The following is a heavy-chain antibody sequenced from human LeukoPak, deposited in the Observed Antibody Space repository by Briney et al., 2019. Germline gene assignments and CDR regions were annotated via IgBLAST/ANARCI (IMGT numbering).Heavy chain of an antibody. J-gene: IGHJ5*02. CDR3: ALLAAADSES. CDR1: GFTFSSYW. D-gene: IGHD6-13*01. V-gene: IGHV3-74*01. CDR2: INSDGSDT. Sequence: PGGSLRLSCAGSGFTFSSYWMHWVRQAPGKGLVWVSRINSDGSDTIYADSAKGRFTISRDNAKNTLYLQMNSLRAEDTAVYYCALLAAADSESWGQGTLVTVSS.